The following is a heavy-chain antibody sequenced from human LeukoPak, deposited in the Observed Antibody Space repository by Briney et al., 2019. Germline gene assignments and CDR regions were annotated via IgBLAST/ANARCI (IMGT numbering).Heavy chain of an antibody. D-gene: IGHD3-10*01. V-gene: IGHV4-59*12. CDR3: ASYAFGHNFQH. Sequence: SETLSLTCTVSGGSISSYYWSWIRQPPGKGLQWIGYISYSGNTNYSPSLKSRVTISVDPSKKQFSLKVTSVTAADAAVYYCASYAFGHNFQHWGQGTLVTVSS. CDR1: GGSISSYY. CDR2: ISYSGNT. J-gene: IGHJ1*01.